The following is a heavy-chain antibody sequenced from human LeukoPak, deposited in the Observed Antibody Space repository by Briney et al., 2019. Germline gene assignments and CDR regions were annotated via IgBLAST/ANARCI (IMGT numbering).Heavy chain of an antibody. CDR3: ARDGDIVVVPAARPGRRQDY. V-gene: IGHV1-46*01. CDR2: INPSGGST. Sequence: ASVKVSCKASGYTFTGYYMHWVRQAPGQGLEWMGIINPSGGSTSYAQKFQGRVTMTRDTSTSTVYMGLSSLRSEDTALYYCARDGDIVVVPAARPGRRQDYWGQGTLVTVSS. J-gene: IGHJ4*02. CDR1: GYTFTGYY. D-gene: IGHD2-2*01.